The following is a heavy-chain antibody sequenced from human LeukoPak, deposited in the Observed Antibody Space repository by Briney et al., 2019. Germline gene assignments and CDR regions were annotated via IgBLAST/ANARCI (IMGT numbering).Heavy chain of an antibody. CDR3: ARDTLGQ. D-gene: IGHD7-27*01. CDR1: GFTFNSYW. V-gene: IGHV3-74*01. CDR2: INSDGSST. Sequence: PGGALRLSCAASGFTFNSYWMHWVRQAPGKGAVWVSRINSDGSSTNYADSVKGRFTISRDNAKNTLYLQMNSLRAEDTAVYYCARDTLGQWGQGTLVTVSS. J-gene: IGHJ4*02.